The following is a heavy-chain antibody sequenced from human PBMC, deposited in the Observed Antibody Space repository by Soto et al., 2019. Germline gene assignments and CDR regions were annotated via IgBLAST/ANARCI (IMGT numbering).Heavy chain of an antibody. Sequence: LRISGASALFTFSIYAMSLVPQSPGKGLEWVSAISGSGGSTYYADSVKGRFTISRDNSKNTLYLQMNSLRAEDTAVYYCAKETAKYDSSGYYYVDYFDYWGQGTLVTVSS. V-gene: IGHV3-23*01. D-gene: IGHD3-22*01. CDR1: LFTFSIYA. J-gene: IGHJ4*02. CDR3: AKETAKYDSSGYYYVDYFDY. CDR2: ISGSGGST.